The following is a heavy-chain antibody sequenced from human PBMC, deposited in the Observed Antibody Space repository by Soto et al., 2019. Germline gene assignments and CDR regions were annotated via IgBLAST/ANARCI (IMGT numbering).Heavy chain of an antibody. D-gene: IGHD4-17*01. Sequence: SETLSLTCAVSGYSISSGYYWGWIRQTPGKGLEWIASIYHSGSTYYNPSLTSRVTISVDTSKNQFSPKLTSVTAADTAVSYFARGAATVTPGGFDPWGQGIMVTVSS. CDR1: GYSISSGYY. V-gene: IGHV4-38-2*01. CDR2: IYHSGST. J-gene: IGHJ5*02. CDR3: ARGAATVTPGGFDP.